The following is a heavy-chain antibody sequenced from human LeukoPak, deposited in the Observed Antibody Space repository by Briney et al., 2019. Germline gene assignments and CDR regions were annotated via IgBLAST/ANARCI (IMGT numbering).Heavy chain of an antibody. Sequence: GGSLRLSCAASGFTFSSYEMNWVRQAPGKGLEWVSYISSSGRTKYYADSVKGRFTISRDNAKNSLYLQMNSLRAEDTAVYYCAKSPPEMWLEGRRYYYYYMDVWGKGTTVTVSS. CDR2: ISSSGRTK. CDR3: AKSPPEMWLEGRRYYYYYMDV. J-gene: IGHJ6*03. V-gene: IGHV3-48*03. CDR1: GFTFSSYE. D-gene: IGHD3-22*01.